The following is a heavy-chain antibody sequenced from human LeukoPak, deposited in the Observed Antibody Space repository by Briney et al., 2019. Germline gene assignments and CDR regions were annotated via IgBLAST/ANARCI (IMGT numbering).Heavy chain of an antibody. J-gene: IGHJ4*02. CDR3: AKSGYNRFDY. D-gene: IGHD5-24*01. V-gene: IGHV3-23*01. CDR2: ISGSDSST. Sequence: GGSLRLSCAASGFTLSSYAMSWVRQAPGKGLEWVSTISGSDSSTYYADSVKGRFTISRDNSKNTLYLQMNSLRADDTAVYYCAKSGYNRFDYWGQGTLVTVSS. CDR1: GFTLSSYA.